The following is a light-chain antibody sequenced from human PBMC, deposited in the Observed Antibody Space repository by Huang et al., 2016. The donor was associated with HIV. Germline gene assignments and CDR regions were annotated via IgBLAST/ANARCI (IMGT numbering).Light chain of an antibody. CDR1: QNIGSW. Sequence: DIQMTQSPPTLSASVEDRVTITCRASQNIGSWLAWYQQKPGKAPKVLIYKASTLQSGVPSRFSGRGSGTEFTLTISNLQPDDFATYYCQQYKSYSTFGQGTKVEIK. CDR2: KAS. CDR3: QQYKSYST. V-gene: IGKV1-5*03. J-gene: IGKJ1*01.